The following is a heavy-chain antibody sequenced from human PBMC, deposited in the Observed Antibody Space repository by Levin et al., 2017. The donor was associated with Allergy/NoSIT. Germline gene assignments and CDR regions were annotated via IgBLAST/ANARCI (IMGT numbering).Heavy chain of an antibody. J-gene: IGHJ3*02. CDR2: IKQDGSEK. V-gene: IGHV3-7*01. Sequence: GESLKISCAASAFTFSSYWMSWVRQAPGKGLEWVANIKQDGSEKYYVDSVKGRFTISRDNAKNSLYLQMNSLRAEDTAVYYCAREGETYSSGWSPRGGAFDIWGQGTMVTVSS. CDR1: AFTFSSYW. CDR3: AREGETYSSGWSPRGGAFDI. D-gene: IGHD6-19*01.